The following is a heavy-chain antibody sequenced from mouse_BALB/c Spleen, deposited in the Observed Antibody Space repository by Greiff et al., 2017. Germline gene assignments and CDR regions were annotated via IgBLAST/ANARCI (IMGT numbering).Heavy chain of an antibody. CDR2: INPSTGYT. V-gene: IGHV1-7*01. CDR3: ASDMDY. Sequence: VQLHQSGAELAKPGASVKMSCKASGYTFTSYWMHWVKQRPGQGLEWIGYINPSTGYTEYNQKFKDKATLTADKSSSTAYMQLSSLTSEDSAVYYCASDMDYWGQGTSVTVSS. CDR1: GYTFTSYW. J-gene: IGHJ4*01.